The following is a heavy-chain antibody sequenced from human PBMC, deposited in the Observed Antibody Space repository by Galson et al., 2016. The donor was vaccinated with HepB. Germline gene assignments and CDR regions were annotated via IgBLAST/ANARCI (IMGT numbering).Heavy chain of an antibody. CDR1: GFTFNNYA. J-gene: IGHJ4*02. D-gene: IGHD3-22*01. CDR3: AKERDYDASTSGDF. Sequence: SLRLSCAASGFTFNNYAMSWVRQAPGKGLEWVSTISGSGGIAGSTYYADSVKGRFTISRDNSKNTLYLQMNSLRAEDTAIYYCAKERDYDASTSGDFWGQGTLVTVSS. CDR2: ISGSGGIAGST. V-gene: IGHV3-23*01.